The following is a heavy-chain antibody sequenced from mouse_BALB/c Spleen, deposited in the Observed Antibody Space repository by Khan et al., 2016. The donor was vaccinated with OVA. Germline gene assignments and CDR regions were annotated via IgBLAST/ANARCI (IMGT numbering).Heavy chain of an antibody. CDR3: ARSTYYGNPYAMDY. D-gene: IGHD2-10*01. CDR2: INPYNDGT. Sequence: EVNLVESGPELVKPGASVKMSCKASGYTFTSYVMHWVKQRPGQGLEWIGYINPYNDGTKYNEKFKGKATLTSDKSSSTSYMELSSLTSEDSAVYYCARSTYYGNPYAMDYWGQGTSVTVSS. J-gene: IGHJ4*01. V-gene: IGHV1S136*01. CDR1: GYTFTSYV.